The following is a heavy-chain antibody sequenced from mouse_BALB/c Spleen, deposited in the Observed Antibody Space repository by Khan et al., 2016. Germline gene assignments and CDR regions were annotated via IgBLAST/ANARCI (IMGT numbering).Heavy chain of an antibody. Sequence: VQLQQSGPELVKPGASVKMSCKASGYTFTSYVMHWVKQKPGQGLEWIGYINPYNDGTKYNEKFKGKATLTSDKSSSTASMELSSLTSEDSAVYYCARGGDYDPYAMDYWGQGTSVTVSS. CDR1: GYTFTSYV. J-gene: IGHJ4*01. D-gene: IGHD2-4*01. CDR3: ARGGDYDPYAMDY. CDR2: INPYNDGT. V-gene: IGHV1S136*01.